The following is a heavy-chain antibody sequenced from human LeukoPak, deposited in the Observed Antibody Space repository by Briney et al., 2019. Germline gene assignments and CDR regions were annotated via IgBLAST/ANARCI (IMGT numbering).Heavy chain of an antibody. CDR2: IYYSGST. V-gene: IGHV4-59*01. D-gene: IGHD6-19*01. CDR3: ARAPSSGWRYYFDY. J-gene: IGHJ4*02. CDR1: GGSISSYY. Sequence: SETLSLTCTVSGGSISSYYWSWIRQPPGKGLEWIGYIYYSGSTNYNPSLKSRVTISVDTSKNQFSLKLSSVTAADTAVYYCARAPSSGWRYYFDYWGQGTLVTVSS.